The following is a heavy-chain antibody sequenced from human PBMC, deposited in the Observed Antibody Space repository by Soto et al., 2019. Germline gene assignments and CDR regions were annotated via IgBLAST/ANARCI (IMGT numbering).Heavy chain of an antibody. CDR2: IYYSGST. CDR3: ARYHCSSTSCYAFDY. CDR1: GGSISSSSYY. V-gene: IGHV4-39*01. Sequence: QLQLQESGPGLVKPSETLSLTCTVSGGSISSSSYYWGWIRQPPGKGLEWIGSIYYSGSTYYKPSLKSRVTISVDTSTNQFSLKLSSVTAADTAVYYCARYHCSSTSCYAFDYWGQGTLVTVSS. D-gene: IGHD2-2*01. J-gene: IGHJ4*02.